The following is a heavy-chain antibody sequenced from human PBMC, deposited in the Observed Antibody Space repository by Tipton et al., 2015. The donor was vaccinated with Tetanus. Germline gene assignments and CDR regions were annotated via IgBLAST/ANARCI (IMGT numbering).Heavy chain of an antibody. CDR1: GGSITKDY. V-gene: IGHV4-59*12. CDR3: ARGGSYSYGPRGFDL. D-gene: IGHD5-18*01. J-gene: IGHJ2*01. Sequence: TLSLTCNVSGGSITKDYWSWIRQSPGKTLEWIGYISHSGSPNYNPSLKGRATVSVDTPKNQFSLKLTSLTVADTAVYYCARGGSYSYGPRGFDLWGRGTLVTVSS. CDR2: ISHSGSP.